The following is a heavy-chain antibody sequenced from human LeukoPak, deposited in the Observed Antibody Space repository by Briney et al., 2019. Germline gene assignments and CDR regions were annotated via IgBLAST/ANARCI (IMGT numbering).Heavy chain of an antibody. CDR3: ARGDGGEQQLVLGY. Sequence: SVKVSCKASGGTFSSYAISRVRQAPGQGLEWMGGISPIFGTANYAQKFQGRVTITADESTSTAYMELSSLRSEDTAVYYCARGDGGEQQLVLGYWGQGTLVTVSS. CDR2: ISPIFGTA. CDR1: GGTFSSYA. V-gene: IGHV1-69*01. J-gene: IGHJ4*02. D-gene: IGHD6-13*01.